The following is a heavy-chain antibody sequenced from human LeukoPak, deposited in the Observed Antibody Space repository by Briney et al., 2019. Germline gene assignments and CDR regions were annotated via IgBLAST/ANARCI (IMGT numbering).Heavy chain of an antibody. Sequence: PSETLSLTCTVSDDSITNNFYFWGWIRQPPGTGLEWIGTIYYSGTAYYNPSLKSRVTISLDTSKNQFSLKLTSVTAADTDVYYCARHKVAVPQGFDYWGQGTLVTVSS. D-gene: IGHD6-19*01. CDR3: ARHKVAVPQGFDY. J-gene: IGHJ4*02. CDR1: DDSITNNFYF. CDR2: IYYSGTA. V-gene: IGHV4-39*01.